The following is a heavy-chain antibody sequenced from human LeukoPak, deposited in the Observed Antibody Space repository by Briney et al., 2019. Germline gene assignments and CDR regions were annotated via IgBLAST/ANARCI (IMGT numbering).Heavy chain of an antibody. CDR1: GGSISSGLYS. D-gene: IGHD2-2*01. CDR2: IYHTGST. V-gene: IGHV4-30-2*01. Sequence: PTETLSLTCDVSGGSISSGLYSWSWIRQPLGKGLEWIGYIYHTGSTYYNPSLKSRVTISVDTSKNQFSLRLSSVTAADTAVYYCARLQYCSGTSCYWFDPWGQGTLVTVSS. CDR3: ARLQYCSGTSCYWFDP. J-gene: IGHJ5*02.